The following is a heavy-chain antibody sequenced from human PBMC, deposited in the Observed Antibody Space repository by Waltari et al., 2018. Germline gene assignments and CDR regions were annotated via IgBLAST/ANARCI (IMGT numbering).Heavy chain of an antibody. CDR1: GCSISSSSYY. CDR3: ASPYGDYENWFDP. CDR2: IYYSGST. V-gene: IGHV4-39*07. D-gene: IGHD4-17*01. Sequence: QLQLQESGPGLVKPSETLSLTCTVSGCSISSSSYYWGWIRQPPGKGLEWIGSIYYSGSTYYNPSLKSRVTISVDTSKNQFSLKLSSVTAADTAVYYCASPYGDYENWFDPWGQGTLVTVSS. J-gene: IGHJ5*02.